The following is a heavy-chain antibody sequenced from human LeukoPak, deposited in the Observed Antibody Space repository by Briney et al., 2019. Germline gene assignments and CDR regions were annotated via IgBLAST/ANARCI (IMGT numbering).Heavy chain of an antibody. D-gene: IGHD1-26*01. V-gene: IGHV3-74*01. CDR2: IYIDGSST. J-gene: IGHJ4*02. CDR3: ARGLDGSFDY. Sequence: GGSLRLSWAASGXTFSSYWMHWVRQAPGKGQVWVSRIYIDGSSTSYADSVKGRFTISRDNAKNTLYLQMNSLRDEDTAVYYCARGLDGSFDYWGLGNLVTVSS. CDR1: GXTFSSYW.